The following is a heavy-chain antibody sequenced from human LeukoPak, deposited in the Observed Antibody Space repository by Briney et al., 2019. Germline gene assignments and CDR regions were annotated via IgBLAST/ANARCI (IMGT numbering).Heavy chain of an antibody. J-gene: IGHJ5*02. CDR2: IYHSGST. CDR1: GYSISSGYY. D-gene: IGHD2-2*02. V-gene: IGHV4-38-2*02. Sequence: SETLSLTCTVSGYSISSGYYWGRIRQPPGKGLEWIRNIYHSGSTYYNPSLKRRVPMQRHTAKNQFSLNLNSVTATDTAVYYCARESSSTTCYTRSFDPWGQGTLVTVSS. CDR3: ARESSSTTCYTRSFDP.